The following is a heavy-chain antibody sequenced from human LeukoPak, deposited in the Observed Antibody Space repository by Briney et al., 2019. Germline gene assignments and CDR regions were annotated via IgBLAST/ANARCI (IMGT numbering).Heavy chain of an antibody. Sequence: SETLSLTCTVSDDSITMYYWTWIRQPPGKGLEWIGYVDHTGSTKFNPSLNGRVSISRDTSNNFFSLRLRSVTAADTAVYFCARGRASSSTWYSTYYYFFYMDFWGKGTTVTVSS. J-gene: IGHJ6*03. V-gene: IGHV4-59*01. CDR3: ARGRASSSTWYSTYYYFFYMDF. CDR2: VDHTGST. D-gene: IGHD4-11*01. CDR1: DDSITMYY.